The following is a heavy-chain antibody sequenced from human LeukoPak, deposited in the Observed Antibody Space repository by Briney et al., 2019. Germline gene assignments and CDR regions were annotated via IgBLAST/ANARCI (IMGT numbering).Heavy chain of an antibody. D-gene: IGHD4/OR15-4a*01. CDR2: IFYSGST. Sequence: SETLSLTCTVSGASISSYYWSWIRQPPGKGLEWIGYIFYSGSTNYNPSLKGRVTMSVDTSKNQLSLQLNSVTAADTAVYYCARAGGEYGGKVPDFDSWGQGTLVTVSS. J-gene: IGHJ4*02. CDR3: ARAGGEYGGKVPDFDS. CDR1: GASISSYY. V-gene: IGHV4-59*01.